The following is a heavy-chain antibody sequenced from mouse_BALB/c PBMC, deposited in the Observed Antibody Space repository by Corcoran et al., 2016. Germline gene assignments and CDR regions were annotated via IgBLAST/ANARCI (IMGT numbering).Heavy chain of an antibody. CDR2: IYHSGIT. CDR1: GYSISSGYY. CDR3: ARSESFDY. V-gene: IGHV3-2*02. J-gene: IGHJ4*01. Sequence: VQLQESGPGRVKPSETLSLTCTVSGYSISSGYYWGWIRQPPGKGLEWIGSIYHSGITYYNPSLRSRVTISVDTSKNQFSRKVSSVTAADTAVYYCARSESFDYWGQGTLVTVSS.